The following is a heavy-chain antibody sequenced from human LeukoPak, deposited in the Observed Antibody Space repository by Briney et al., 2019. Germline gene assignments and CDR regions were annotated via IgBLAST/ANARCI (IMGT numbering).Heavy chain of an antibody. J-gene: IGHJ4*02. CDR2: ISSSSSTI. V-gene: IGHV3-48*01. CDR3: AREGGWSSGYPHELDY. Sequence: QPGGSLRLSCAASGFTFSSHSMNWVRQAPGKGLEWVSYISSSSSTIYYADSVKGRFTISRDNAKNSLYLQMNSLRAEDTAVYYCAREGGWSSGYPHELDYWGQGTLVTVSS. CDR1: GFTFSSHS. D-gene: IGHD3-22*01.